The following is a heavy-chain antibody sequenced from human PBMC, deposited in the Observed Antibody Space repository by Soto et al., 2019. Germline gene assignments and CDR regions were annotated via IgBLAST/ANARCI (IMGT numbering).Heavy chain of an antibody. V-gene: IGHV3-23*01. J-gene: IGHJ4*02. CDR1: GFTFSSYA. D-gene: IGHD6-13*01. CDR2: ISGSGGST. CDR3: AKVRSSSWSKYYFDY. Sequence: GGSLRLSCAASGFTFSSYAMSWVRQAPGKGLEWVSAISGSGGSTYYADSVKGRFTISRDNSKNTRYLQMNSLRAEDTAVYYCAKVRSSSWSKYYFDYWGQGTLVTVSS.